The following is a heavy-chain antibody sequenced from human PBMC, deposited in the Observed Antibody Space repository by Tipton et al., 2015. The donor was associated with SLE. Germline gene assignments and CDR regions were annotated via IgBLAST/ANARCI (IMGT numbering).Heavy chain of an antibody. Sequence: TLSLTCTVSGGSIGSHYWTWIRPPPGKGLEWIGWISYSGNTNFNPSLKSRATISLDTSKTQFSLNLRSVTAADTAIYYCARGGYSSGWYGDYFVYCGQGTLVTVSS. CDR3: ARGGYSSGWYGDYFVY. CDR1: GGSIGSHY. D-gene: IGHD6-19*01. V-gene: IGHV4-59*11. J-gene: IGHJ4*02. CDR2: ISYSGNT.